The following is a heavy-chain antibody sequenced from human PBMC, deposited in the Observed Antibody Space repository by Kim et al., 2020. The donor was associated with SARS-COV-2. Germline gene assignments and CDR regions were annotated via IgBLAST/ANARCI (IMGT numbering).Heavy chain of an antibody. CDR2: ISYNGRII. J-gene: IGHJ6*02. Sequence: GGSLRLSCAASRLSFRTSGMHWVRQSPGKGLEWVSSISYNGRIIYSAESVKGRFTISRDNSKHTLYLEMNSLRTEDAGLYYFTKVNRNMIRMDVCGLRTT. D-gene: IGHD3-22*01. CDR1: RLSFRTSG. V-gene: IGHV3-30*18. CDR3: TKVNRNMIRMDV.